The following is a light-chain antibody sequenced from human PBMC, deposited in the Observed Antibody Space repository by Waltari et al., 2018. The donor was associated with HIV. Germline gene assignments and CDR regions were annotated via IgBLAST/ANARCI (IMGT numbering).Light chain of an antibody. J-gene: IGLJ3*02. CDR2: CNR. CDR3: QSYDSSLCGSV. CDR1: RSNIGARFS. V-gene: IGLV1-40*01. Sequence: QSVLTQPPSVSGAPGQRVTISCSGSRSNIGARFSVHWYQQIPGTAPKLLIYCNRNRPAGVPDRVSGSKSGTSASLASTGLQAEDEADYYCQSYDSSLCGSVFGGGTKLTVL.